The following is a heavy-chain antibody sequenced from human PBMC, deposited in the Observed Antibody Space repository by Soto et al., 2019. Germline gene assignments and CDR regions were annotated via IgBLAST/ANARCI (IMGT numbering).Heavy chain of an antibody. D-gene: IGHD5-18*01. J-gene: IGHJ6*03. V-gene: IGHV3-66*01. CDR2: IYSGGST. CDR3: ARDLADTAMVNKYYYYYYMDV. CDR1: GFTVSSNY. Sequence: GSLRLSCAASGFTVSSNYMSWVRQAPGKGLEWVSVIYSGGSTYYADSVKGRFTISRDNSKNTLYLQMNSLRAEDTAVYYCARDLADTAMVNKYYYYYYMDVWGKGTTVTVSS.